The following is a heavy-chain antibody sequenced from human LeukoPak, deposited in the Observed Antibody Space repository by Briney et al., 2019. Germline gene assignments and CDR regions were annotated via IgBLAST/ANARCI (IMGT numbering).Heavy chain of an antibody. CDR3: ARAYYYGSGNWFDP. J-gene: IGHJ5*02. Sequence: GGSLRLSCAASGFKFSSYSMKWVRQAPGKGLEWVSFISSSSSYIYYADSLKGRFTISRDNAKNSLYLQMNSLRAEDTAVYYCARAYYYGSGNWFDPWGQGTLVTVSS. D-gene: IGHD3-10*01. CDR1: GFKFSSYS. CDR2: ISSSSSYI. V-gene: IGHV3-21*01.